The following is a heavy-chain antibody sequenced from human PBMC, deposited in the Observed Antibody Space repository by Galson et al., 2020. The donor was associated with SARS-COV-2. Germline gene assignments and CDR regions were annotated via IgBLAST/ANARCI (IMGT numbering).Heavy chain of an antibody. CDR2: IWYDGSNK. V-gene: IGHV3-33*01. CDR1: KFTFSSYG. J-gene: IGHJ6*02. CDR3: ASQLVPYYYGMGV. Sequence: GESLKISCAASKFTFSSYGMHWVRQAPGKGLEWVAVIWYDGSNKYYADSVKGRFTISRDNSKNTLYLQMNSLRAEDTAVYYCASQLVPYYYGMGVWGQGTTVTVSS. D-gene: IGHD6-6*01.